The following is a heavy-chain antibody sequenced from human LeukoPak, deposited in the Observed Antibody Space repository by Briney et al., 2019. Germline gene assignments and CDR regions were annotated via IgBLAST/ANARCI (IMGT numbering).Heavy chain of an antibody. D-gene: IGHD3-22*01. CDR3: ARTKLYQLLFWDWFDP. V-gene: IGHV3-23*01. CDR2: ISGGSGST. Sequence: GGSLRLSCAASGFTFSSYAMSWVRRAPGKGLAWVSTISGGSGSTYCADSVKGRFTISRDNSKNTLYLQMNSLRDEDTAVYYCARTKLYQLLFWDWFDPWGQGTLVTVSS. CDR1: GFTFSSYA. J-gene: IGHJ5*02.